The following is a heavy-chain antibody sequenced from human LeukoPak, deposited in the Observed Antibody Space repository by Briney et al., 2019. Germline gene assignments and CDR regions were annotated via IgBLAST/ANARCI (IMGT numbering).Heavy chain of an antibody. Sequence: GASVKVSCKASGYTFTSYGISWVRQAPGQGLEWMGWISAYNGNTNYAQKLQGRVTMTTDTSTSTAYMELRSLRSDDTAVYYCARDLYYDFWSGYTFDYWGQGTLVTVSS. CDR2: ISAYNGNT. J-gene: IGHJ4*02. CDR1: GYTFTSYG. D-gene: IGHD3-3*01. V-gene: IGHV1-18*01. CDR3: ARDLYYDFWSGYTFDY.